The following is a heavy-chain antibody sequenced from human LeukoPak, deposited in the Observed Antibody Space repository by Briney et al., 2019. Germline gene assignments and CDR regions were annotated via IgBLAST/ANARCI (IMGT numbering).Heavy chain of an antibody. D-gene: IGHD3-22*01. CDR2: IRYDGTNK. CDR3: ATFPYYFASSGSYYFDF. Sequence: GGSLRLSCAASGFTFSNYGMHWVRQAPGKGLEWVAFIRYDGTNKYYADSVKGRFTISRDNSKNTLYLQMNSLRAGDTAVFYCATFPYYFASSGSYYFDFWGQGTLVTVSS. J-gene: IGHJ4*02. V-gene: IGHV3-30*02. CDR1: GFTFSNYG.